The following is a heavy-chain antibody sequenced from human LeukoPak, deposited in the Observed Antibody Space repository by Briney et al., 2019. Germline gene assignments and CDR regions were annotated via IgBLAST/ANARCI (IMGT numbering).Heavy chain of an antibody. CDR2: IYYSGST. CDR1: GGSISSYY. Sequence: SETLSLTCTVSGGSISSYYWSWIRQPPGKGLEWIGYIYYSGSTNYNPSLKSRVTISVDTSKNQFSLKLSSVTAADTAVYYCARSHSSSWDFDYWGQGTLVTVSS. V-gene: IGHV4-59*12. D-gene: IGHD6-13*01. CDR3: ARSHSSSWDFDY. J-gene: IGHJ4*02.